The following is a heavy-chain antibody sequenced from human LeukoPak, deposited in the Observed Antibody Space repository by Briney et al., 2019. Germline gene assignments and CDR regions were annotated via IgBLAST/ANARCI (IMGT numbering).Heavy chain of an antibody. CDR3: ARDDGYSYGPFEG. D-gene: IGHD5-18*01. J-gene: IGHJ4*02. V-gene: IGHV3-30-3*01. CDR1: GFTFSSYA. Sequence: PGRSLRLSCAASGFTFSSYAMHWVRQAPGKGLEWVAVISYDGSNKYYADSVKGRFTISRDNSKNTLYLQMNSLRAEDTVVYYCARDDGYSYGPFEGWGQGTLVTVSS. CDR2: ISYDGSNK.